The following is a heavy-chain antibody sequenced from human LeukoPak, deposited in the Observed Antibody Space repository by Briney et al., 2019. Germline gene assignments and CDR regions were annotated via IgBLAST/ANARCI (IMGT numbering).Heavy chain of an antibody. CDR1: GGSISSGDYH. Sequence: SETLSLTCTVSGGSISSGDYHWSWIRQPPGKGLEWIGYIYYSGSTYYTPLLKSRLTISLDTSKNQFSLKLSSVTAADTAVYFCARTDSSGYYGDFWGQGTLVTVSS. CDR3: ARTDSSGYYGDF. D-gene: IGHD3-22*01. CDR2: IYYSGST. V-gene: IGHV4-30-4*01. J-gene: IGHJ4*02.